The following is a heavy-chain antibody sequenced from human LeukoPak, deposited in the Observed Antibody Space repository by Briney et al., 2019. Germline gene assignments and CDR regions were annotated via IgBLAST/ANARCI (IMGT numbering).Heavy chain of an antibody. Sequence: SETLSLTCAVYGGSFSGYYWNWIRQPPGKGLEWIGEIKPSGSTNFNSSLKSRVTMSLDASKNQFSLRLSSVTAADTAVYYCASLRAVSDTDRDFWGQGTLVTVSS. D-gene: IGHD3-22*01. CDR2: IKPSGST. CDR1: GGSFSGYY. CDR3: ASLRAVSDTDRDF. V-gene: IGHV4-34*01. J-gene: IGHJ4*02.